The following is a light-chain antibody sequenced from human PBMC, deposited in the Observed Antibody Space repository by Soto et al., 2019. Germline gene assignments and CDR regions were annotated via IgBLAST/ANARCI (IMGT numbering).Light chain of an antibody. CDR2: GAS. Sequence: IQLTQSPSSLSASVGDRVTISCRASQGIANFLAWYQQKPGKAPKLLIYGASTLQSGVPSRFSGSGSGTDFPLTTSTLQPEVLKTYSCQHINIFPIPFGPGTKVDIK. J-gene: IGKJ3*01. CDR3: QHINIFPIP. CDR1: QGIANF. V-gene: IGKV1-9*01.